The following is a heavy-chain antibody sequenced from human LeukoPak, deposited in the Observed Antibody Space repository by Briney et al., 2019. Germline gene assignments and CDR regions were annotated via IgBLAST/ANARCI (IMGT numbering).Heavy chain of an antibody. CDR1: GGSISSYY. Sequence: LSETLSLTCTVSGGSISSYYWSWIRQPAGKGLEWIGRIYTSGSTNYNPSLKSRVTMSVDTSKNQFSLKLSSVTAADTAVYYCARESIAAAGSYLFDYWGQGTLVTVSS. V-gene: IGHV4-4*07. CDR2: IYTSGST. CDR3: ARESIAAAGSYLFDY. D-gene: IGHD6-13*01. J-gene: IGHJ4*02.